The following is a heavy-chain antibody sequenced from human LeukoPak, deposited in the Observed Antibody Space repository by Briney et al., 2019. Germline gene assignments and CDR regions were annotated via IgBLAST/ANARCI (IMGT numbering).Heavy chain of an antibody. CDR3: ARVQSGRYFGDAFDI. CDR2: IKEDGSMT. J-gene: IGHJ3*02. CDR1: GFPFGSFW. V-gene: IGHV3-7*03. D-gene: IGHD1-26*01. Sequence: PGGSLRLSCVASGFPFGSFWMNWVRQAPGRGPEWVANIKEDGSMTNYVGSLKGRFTISRDNTKNSLFLQVDALTVDDTAVYYCARVQSGRYFGDAFDIWGRGTLVIVSS.